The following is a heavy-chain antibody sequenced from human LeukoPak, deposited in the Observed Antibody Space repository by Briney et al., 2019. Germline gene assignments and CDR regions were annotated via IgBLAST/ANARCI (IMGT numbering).Heavy chain of an antibody. CDR1: GGSISSYY. J-gene: IGHJ5*02. CDR3: ARAGSYYDSSGKYNWFDP. CDR2: IYTSGST. Sequence: SETLSLTCTVSGGSISSYYWSWIRQPAGKGLERIGRIYTSGSTNYNPSLKSRVTMSVDTSKNQFSLKLSSVTAADTAVYYCARAGSYYDSSGKYNWFDPWGQGTLVTVSS. D-gene: IGHD3-22*01. V-gene: IGHV4-4*07.